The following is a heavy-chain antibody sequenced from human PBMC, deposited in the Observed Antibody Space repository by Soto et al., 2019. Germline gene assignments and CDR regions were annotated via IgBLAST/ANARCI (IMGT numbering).Heavy chain of an antibody. CDR2: ISAHNGNT. J-gene: IGHJ4*02. CDR3: ARGRYGDY. D-gene: IGHD1-1*01. CDR1: GYTFTSYG. V-gene: IGHV1-18*01. Sequence: QVHLVQSGAEVKKPGASVTVSCKGSGYTFTSYGTTWVRQAPGQGLEWMGWISAHNGNTDYAHQLQRRVTVTRDTSTSTAYMELRSLRSDVTAVYYCARGRYGDYWGQGALVTVSS.